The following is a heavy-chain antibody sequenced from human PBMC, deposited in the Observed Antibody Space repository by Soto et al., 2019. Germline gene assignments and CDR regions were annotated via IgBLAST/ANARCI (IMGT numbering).Heavy chain of an antibody. CDR3: ARPKDYDDCLDL. D-gene: IGHD3-22*01. CDR1: GYTFTSYA. V-gene: IGHV1-3*01. J-gene: IGHJ4*02. Sequence: GASVTVCCKASGYTFTSYAMHWVRQAPGQRLEWMGWINAGNGNTKYSQKFQGRVTFTRDTSANTAYMELSSLISEDTAVYYCARPKDYDDCLDLWGQGTLVTVSS. CDR2: INAGNGNT.